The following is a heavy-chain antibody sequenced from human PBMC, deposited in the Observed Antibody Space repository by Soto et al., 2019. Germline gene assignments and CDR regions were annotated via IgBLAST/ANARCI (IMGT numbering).Heavy chain of an antibody. V-gene: IGHV3-30-3*01. J-gene: IGHJ6*02. CDR1: GFTFSSYA. D-gene: IGHD3-22*01. Sequence: SLRLSCAASGFTFSSYAMHWVRQAPGKGLEWVAVISYDGSNKYYADSVKGRFTISRDNSKNTLYLQMNSLRAEDTAVYYCARVSANYYDSSGYRPQYYYGMDVWGQGTTVTVSS. CDR3: ARVSANYYDSSGYRPQYYYGMDV. CDR2: ISYDGSNK.